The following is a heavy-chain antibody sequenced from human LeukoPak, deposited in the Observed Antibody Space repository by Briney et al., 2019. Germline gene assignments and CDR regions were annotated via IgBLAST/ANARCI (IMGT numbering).Heavy chain of an antibody. D-gene: IGHD2-2*01. V-gene: IGHV4-39*01. CDR3: ASGVDCSSTSCYLNWFDS. Sequence: SETLSLTCTVSGGSISSSSYYWGWIRQPPGKGLEWIGSIYYSGSTYYNPSLKSRVTISVDTSKNQFSLKLSSVTAADTAVYYCASGVDCSSTSCYLNWFDSWGQGTLVTVSS. CDR1: GGSISSSSYY. J-gene: IGHJ5*01. CDR2: IYYSGST.